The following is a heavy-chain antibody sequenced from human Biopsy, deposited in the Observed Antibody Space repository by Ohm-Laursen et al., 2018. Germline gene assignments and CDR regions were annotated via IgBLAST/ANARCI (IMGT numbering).Heavy chain of an antibody. J-gene: IGHJ4*02. V-gene: IGHV4-34*08. CDR3: GNEVHGRDY. CDR1: GQTFSDYQ. D-gene: IGHD2-15*01. Sequence: SDTLSLTCSVFGQTFSDYQRSWIRQPPGKGLEWIGQINQPGTTNYNPSLKSRVSISAEAAKYEFSRRLTSVTAADTAVYLCGNEVHGRDYWGLGAQVTVSS. CDR2: INQPGTT.